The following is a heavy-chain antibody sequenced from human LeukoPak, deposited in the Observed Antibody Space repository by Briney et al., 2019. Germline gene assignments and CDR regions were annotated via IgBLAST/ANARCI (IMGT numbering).Heavy chain of an antibody. Sequence: SETLSLTCTVSGGSISSSSYYWGWIRQPPDKGLEWIGSISYSGSTYYNPSLKSRVTISVDTSKNQFSLKLSSVTAADTAVYYCASSFATYYYDSSGYYYPSWGQGTLVTVSS. CDR1: GGSISSSSYY. CDR2: ISYSGST. D-gene: IGHD3-22*01. J-gene: IGHJ5*02. V-gene: IGHV4-39*07. CDR3: ASSFATYYYDSSGYYYPS.